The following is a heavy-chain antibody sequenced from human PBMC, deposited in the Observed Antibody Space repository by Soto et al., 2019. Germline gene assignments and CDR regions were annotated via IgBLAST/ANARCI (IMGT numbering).Heavy chain of an antibody. V-gene: IGHV3-74*01. J-gene: IGHJ4*02. D-gene: IGHD3-22*01. Sequence: PGGSLRLSCAASGFTFSSYWMHWVRQAPGKGLVWVSRINNDGSSTSYADSVKGRFTISRDNAKNTLYLQMNSLRAEDTAVYYCAREGRITMIVVAGFDYWGQGTLVTVSS. CDR1: GFTFSSYW. CDR2: INNDGSST. CDR3: AREGRITMIVVAGFDY.